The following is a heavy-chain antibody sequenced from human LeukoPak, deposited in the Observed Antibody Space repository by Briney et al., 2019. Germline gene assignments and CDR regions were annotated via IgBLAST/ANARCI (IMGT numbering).Heavy chain of an antibody. Sequence: PSETLSLTCTVSGGSISSYYWSWIRQPPGKGLEWIGYIYYSGSTNYNPSLKSRVTISVDTSKNQFSLKLSSVTAADTAVYYCARASRYDSSGYYDGAFDYWGQGTLVTVSS. CDR2: IYYSGST. D-gene: IGHD3-22*01. V-gene: IGHV4-59*01. CDR1: GGSISSYY. J-gene: IGHJ4*02. CDR3: ARASRYDSSGYYDGAFDY.